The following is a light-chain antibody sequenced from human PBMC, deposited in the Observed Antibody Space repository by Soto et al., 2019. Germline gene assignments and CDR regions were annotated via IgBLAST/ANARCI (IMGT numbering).Light chain of an antibody. J-gene: IGLJ1*01. CDR3: QAFDSRLXVYV. CDR2: NNL. Sequence: QSLLTQPPSVSGAPGQRVTISCTGSSSNFGAVYEFNWYKQLPGAAPTLVIFNNLNRPSGVPERFSGSKSVTSASLVISGLQAEDEDDYYCQAFDSRLXVYVVGSGTKVXV. CDR1: SSNFGAVYE. V-gene: IGLV1-40*01.